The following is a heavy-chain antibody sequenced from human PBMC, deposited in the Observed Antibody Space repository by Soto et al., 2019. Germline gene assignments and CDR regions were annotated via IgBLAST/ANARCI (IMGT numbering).Heavy chain of an antibody. CDR1: GYTFSNYG. V-gene: IGHV1-18*01. D-gene: IGHD2-2*01. CDR2: ISLYSDGT. Sequence: QVQLVQSGGEVKRPGASVKVSCKTSGYTFSNYGITWVRQAPGQPLEWLGWISLYSDGTNYAQKFQGRVSMTTDTSTTTAYMKLRSLRSDDTAVYYCARVVPDAEAWFGPWGQGTLVTVSS. CDR3: ARVVPDAEAWFGP. J-gene: IGHJ5*02.